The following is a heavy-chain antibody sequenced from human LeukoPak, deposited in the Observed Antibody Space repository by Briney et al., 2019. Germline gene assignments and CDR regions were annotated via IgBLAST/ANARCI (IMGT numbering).Heavy chain of an antibody. CDR2: IYGGGST. D-gene: IGHD6-19*01. V-gene: IGHV3-53*01. CDR3: ASWPGGWYGEDS. J-gene: IGHJ4*02. CDR1: GFTVSSNY. Sequence: GGSLRLSCAASGFTVSSNYMSWVRQAPGKGLEWVSVIYGGGSTYYADSAKGRFTISRDTPKNTLNLQMNSLRAEDTAVYYCASWPGGWYGEDSWGQGTLVTVSS.